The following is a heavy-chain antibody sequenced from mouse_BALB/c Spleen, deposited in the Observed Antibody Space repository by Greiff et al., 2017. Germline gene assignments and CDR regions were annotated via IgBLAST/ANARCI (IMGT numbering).Heavy chain of an antibody. V-gene: IGHV1-54*01. Sequence: QVQLQQSGAELVRPGTSVKVSCKASGYAFTNYLIEWVKQRPGQGLEWIGVINPGSGGTNYNEKFKGKATLTADKSSSTAYMQLSSLTSDDSAVYFCARGHYYGYFDYWGQGTTLTVSS. CDR3: ARGHYYGYFDY. CDR2: INPGSGGT. D-gene: IGHD1-2*01. CDR1: GYAFTNYL. J-gene: IGHJ2*01.